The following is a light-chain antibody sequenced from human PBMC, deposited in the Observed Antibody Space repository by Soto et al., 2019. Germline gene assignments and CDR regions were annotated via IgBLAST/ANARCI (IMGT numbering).Light chain of an antibody. CDR3: MQALQTPIT. CDR1: QSLLHSNGYNY. J-gene: IGKJ5*01. V-gene: IGKV2-28*01. Sequence: DLVMTQSPLSLPVTPGEPPSISCRSSQSLLHSNGYNYLDWYLQKPGQSPQLLIYLGSNRASGVPDKFSGSGSGTDFTLKISRVEAEDVGVYYCMQALQTPITFVQGTRLEIK. CDR2: LGS.